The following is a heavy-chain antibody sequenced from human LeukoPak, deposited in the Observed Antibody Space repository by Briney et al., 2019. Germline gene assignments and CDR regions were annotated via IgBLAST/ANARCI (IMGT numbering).Heavy chain of an antibody. CDR2: ISSSSSTI. CDR1: GFTFSSDS. V-gene: IGHV3-48*01. J-gene: IGHJ5*02. D-gene: IGHD1-26*01. Sequence: PGGSLRLSCAASGFTFSSDSMNWVRQAPGKGLEWVSYISSSSSTIYYADSVKGRFTISRDNAKNTLYLQMNSLRAEDTAVYYCARMGMTIGASWGQGTQVTVSS. CDR3: ARMGMTIGAS.